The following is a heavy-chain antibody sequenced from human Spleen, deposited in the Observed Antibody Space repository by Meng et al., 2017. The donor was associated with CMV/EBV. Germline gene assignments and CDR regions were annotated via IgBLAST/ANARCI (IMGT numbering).Heavy chain of an antibody. CDR2: INPSGGST. V-gene: IGHV1-46*01. D-gene: IGHD3-16*02. J-gene: IGHJ4*02. Sequence: FTSYYMHWVRQAPGQGLEWMGIINPSGGSTSYAQKFQGRVTMTRDTSTSTVYMELSSLGSEDTAVYFCARGPRITVGGVIIWPLEDWGQGTLVTVSS. CDR1: FTSYY. CDR3: ARGPRITVGGVIIWPLED.